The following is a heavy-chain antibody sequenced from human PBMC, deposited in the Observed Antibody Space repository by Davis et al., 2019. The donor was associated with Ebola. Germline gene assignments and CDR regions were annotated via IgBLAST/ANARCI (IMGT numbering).Heavy chain of an antibody. V-gene: IGHV4-39*01. CDR1: GGSISSSSYY. CDR2: IYYSGST. D-gene: IGHD5-12*01. J-gene: IGHJ6*04. Sequence: GSLRLSCTVSGGSISSSSYYWGWIRQPPGKGLEWIGSIYYSGSTYYNPSLKSRVTISVDTSKNQFSLKLSSVTAADTAVYYCARTSSGYDFWDYYYYGMDVWGKGTTVTVSS. CDR3: ARTSSGYDFWDYYYYGMDV.